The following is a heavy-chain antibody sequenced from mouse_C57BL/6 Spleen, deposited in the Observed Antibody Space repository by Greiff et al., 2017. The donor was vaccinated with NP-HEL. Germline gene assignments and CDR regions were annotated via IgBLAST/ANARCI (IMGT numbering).Heavy chain of an antibody. CDR2: INPNNGGT. CDR3: ARELYSNYDYAMDY. Sequence: EVQLQQSGPELVKPGASVKIPCKASGYTFTDYNMDWVKQSHGKSLEWIGDINPNNGGTIYNQKFKGKATLTVDKSSSTAYMELRSLTSEDTAVYYCARELYSNYDYAMDYWGQGTSVTVSS. V-gene: IGHV1-18*01. D-gene: IGHD2-5*01. J-gene: IGHJ4*01. CDR1: GYTFTDYN.